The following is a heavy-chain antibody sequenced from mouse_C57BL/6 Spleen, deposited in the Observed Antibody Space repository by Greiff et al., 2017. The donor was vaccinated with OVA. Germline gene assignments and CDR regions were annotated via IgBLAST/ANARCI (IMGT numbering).Heavy chain of an antibody. J-gene: IGHJ1*03. D-gene: IGHD1-1*01. CDR3: ARSYYYGSSYKYFDV. CDR2: IFPGSGNT. CDR1: GYTFTGYG. Sequence: QVQLQQSGAELMKPGASVKLSCKATGYTFTGYGIGWVKQRPGHGLEWIGEIFPGSGNTYYNEKFKGKATLTADTSSSTAYMELRSLTSEDSAVYFCARSYYYGSSYKYFDVWGTGTTVTVSS. V-gene: IGHV1-81*01.